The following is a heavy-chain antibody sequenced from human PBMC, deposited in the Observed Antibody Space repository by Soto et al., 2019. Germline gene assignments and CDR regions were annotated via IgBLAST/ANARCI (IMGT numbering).Heavy chain of an antibody. CDR1: GGSISSYY. Sequence: SETLCLTCTVSGGSISSYYWSWIRQPPGKGLEWIGYIYHSGSTYYNPSLKSRVTISVDRSKNQFSLKLSSVTAADTAVYYCGRVPARGGQGTRVPVSS. V-gene: IGHV4-59*12. CDR2: IYHSGST. CDR3: GRVPAR. J-gene: IGHJ4*02. D-gene: IGHD2-2*01.